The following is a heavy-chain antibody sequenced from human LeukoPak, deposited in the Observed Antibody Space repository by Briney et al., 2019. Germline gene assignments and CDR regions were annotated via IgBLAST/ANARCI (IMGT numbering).Heavy chain of an antibody. V-gene: IGHV1-69*05. Sequence: GASVKVSYKASGGTFSSDAISWVRQAPGQGLEWMGRIIPIFGTANYAQKFQGRVTITTDESTSTAYMELSSLRSEDTAVYYCARGASSWSHYYYYMDVWGKGTTVTVSS. CDR1: GGTFSSDA. CDR2: IIPIFGTA. D-gene: IGHD6-13*01. CDR3: ARGASSWSHYYYYMDV. J-gene: IGHJ6*03.